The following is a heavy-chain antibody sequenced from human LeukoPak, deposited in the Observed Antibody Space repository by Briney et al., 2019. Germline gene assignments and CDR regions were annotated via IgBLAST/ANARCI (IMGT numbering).Heavy chain of an antibody. J-gene: IGHJ4*02. CDR1: GGTFSSYA. D-gene: IGHD3-22*01. V-gene: IGHV1-69*06. CDR3: ARLRDSSGTAIQYYFDY. Sequence: VASVKVSCKASGGTFSSYAISWVRQAPGQGLEWMGGIIPIFGTANYAQKFQGRVTITADKSTSTAYMELSSLRSEDTAVYYCARLRDSSGTAIQYYFDYWGQGTLVTVSS. CDR2: IIPIFGTA.